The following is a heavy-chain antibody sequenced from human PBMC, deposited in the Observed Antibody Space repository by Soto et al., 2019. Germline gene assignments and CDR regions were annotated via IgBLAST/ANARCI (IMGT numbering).Heavy chain of an antibody. V-gene: IGHV3-53*01. CDR3: ARAGYYDSSGYWQDAFDI. CDR2: IYSGGST. J-gene: IGHJ3*02. Sequence: GGSLRLSCAASGFTVSSNYMSWVRQAPGKGLEWVSVIYSGGSTYYADSVKGRFTIPRDNSKNTLYLQMNSLRAEDTAVYYCARAGYYDSSGYWQDAFDIWGQGTMGTVSS. D-gene: IGHD3-22*01. CDR1: GFTVSSNY.